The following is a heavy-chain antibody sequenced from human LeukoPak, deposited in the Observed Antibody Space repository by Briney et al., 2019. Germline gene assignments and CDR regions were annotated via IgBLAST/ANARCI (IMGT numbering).Heavy chain of an antibody. CDR2: ISSSGSTI. D-gene: IGHD3-22*01. J-gene: IGHJ3*01. CDR1: GVTFSDYY. V-gene: IGHV3-11*01. CDR3: AKDLRQDYYDSSGYSHF. Sequence: GGSLRLSCAASGVTFSDYYMSWIRQAPGKGLEWVSYISSSGSTIYYADSVKGRFTISRDNAKNSLYLQMNSLRAEDTAVYYCAKDLRQDYYDSSGYSHFWGQGTMVTVSS.